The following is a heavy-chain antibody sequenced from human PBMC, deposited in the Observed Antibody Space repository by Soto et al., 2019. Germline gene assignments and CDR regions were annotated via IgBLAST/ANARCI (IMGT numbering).Heavy chain of an antibody. CDR1: GYTFAFYF. CDR2: INPTGGPT. J-gene: IGHJ4*02. V-gene: IGHV1-46*01. CDR3: TRAEEMATIRFEH. Sequence: ASVKVSCKASGYTFAFYFIHWVRQAPGHGLEWMGTINPTGGPTSYAQKFQGRVTMTRDTSTNTVYMELTSLTYDDTAVYYCTRAEEMATIRFEHWGQGTLVTVSS.